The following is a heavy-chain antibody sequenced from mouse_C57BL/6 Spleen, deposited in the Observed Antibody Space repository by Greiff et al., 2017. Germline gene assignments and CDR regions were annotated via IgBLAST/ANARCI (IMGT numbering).Heavy chain of an antibody. J-gene: IGHJ2*01. D-gene: IGHD4-1*01. V-gene: IGHV1-82*01. CDR2: IYPGDGDT. CDR3: AKELGQAGLDY. CDR1: GYAFSSSW. Sequence: VQVVESGPELVKPGASVKISCKASGYAFSSSWMNWVKQRPGKGLEWIGRIYPGDGDTNYNGKFKGKATLTADKSSSTAYMQLSSLTSEDSAVYFWAKELGQAGLDYWGQGTTLTVAS.